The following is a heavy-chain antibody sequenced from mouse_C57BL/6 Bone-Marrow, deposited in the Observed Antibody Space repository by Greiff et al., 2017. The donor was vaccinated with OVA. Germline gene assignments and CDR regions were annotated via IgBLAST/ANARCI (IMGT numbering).Heavy chain of an antibody. CDR2: ISNLAYSI. V-gene: IGHV5-15*01. D-gene: IGHD2-5*01. CDR3: ARQGYSNFYYAMDD. J-gene: IGHJ4*01. CDR1: GFTFSDYG. Sequence: EVNVVESGGGLVQPGGSLKLSCAASGFTFSDYGMAWVRQAPRKGPAWVAFISNLAYSIYYADTVTGRFTISRENAKNTLYLEMSSLRSEDTAMYYCARQGYSNFYYAMDDWGQGTSVTVSS.